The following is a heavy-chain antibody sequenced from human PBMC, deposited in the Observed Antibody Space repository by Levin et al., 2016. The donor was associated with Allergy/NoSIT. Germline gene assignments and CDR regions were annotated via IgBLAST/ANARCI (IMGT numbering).Heavy chain of an antibody. CDR3: ATHDAGGGVDY. Sequence: ASVKVSCKASGYTFSSYYMHWMRQAPGQGLEWMGLINPSGDRTTYAQKFQGRVTMTRDTSASTVYMELSSLRSDDTAVYYCATHDAGGGVDYWGQGTLVTVSS. V-gene: IGHV1-46*01. D-gene: IGHD3-16*01. J-gene: IGHJ4*02. CDR2: INPSGDRT. CDR1: GYTFSSYY.